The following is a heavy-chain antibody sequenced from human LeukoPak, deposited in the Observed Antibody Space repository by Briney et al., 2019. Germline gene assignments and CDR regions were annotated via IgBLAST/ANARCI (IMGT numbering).Heavy chain of an antibody. J-gene: IGHJ6*03. CDR1: GFTFSSYS. CDR2: ISSSSYI. V-gene: IGHV3-21*01. CDR3: ASPPGGTTNSPYYYYMDV. D-gene: IGHD1-1*01. Sequence: GGSLRLSCAASGFTFSSYSMNWVRQAPGKGLEWVSSISSSSYIYYADSVKGRFTISRDNAKNSLYLQMNSLRAEDTAVYYCASPPGGTTNSPYYYYMDVWGRGTTVTVSS.